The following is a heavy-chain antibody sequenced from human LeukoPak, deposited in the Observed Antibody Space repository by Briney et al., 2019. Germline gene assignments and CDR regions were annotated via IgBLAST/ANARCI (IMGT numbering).Heavy chain of an antibody. Sequence: KPSETLSLTCTVSGGSISSSYYWGWIRQPPGKGLEWIGYIYYSGSTNYNPSLKSRVTISVDTSKNQFSLKLSSVTAADTAVYYCARDGWFGESPAIGDYYYYYMDVWGKGTTVTVSS. V-gene: IGHV4-61*01. CDR3: ARDGWFGESPAIGDYYYYYMDV. CDR1: GGSISSSYY. D-gene: IGHD3-10*01. J-gene: IGHJ6*03. CDR2: IYYSGST.